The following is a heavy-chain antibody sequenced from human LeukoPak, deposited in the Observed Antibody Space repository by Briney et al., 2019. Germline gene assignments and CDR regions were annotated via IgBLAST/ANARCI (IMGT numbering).Heavy chain of an antibody. J-gene: IGHJ4*02. Sequence: SETLSLTCTVSGGSISSYYWSWIRQPPGKGLDWIGYIYNSGSTNYNPSLKSRVTLSVDTSKNQFSLRLTSVTAADTAFYYCAREEYSSDWYGHDSWGQGTLVTVSS. CDR1: GGSISSYY. CDR2: IYNSGST. D-gene: IGHD6-13*01. CDR3: AREEYSSDWYGHDS. V-gene: IGHV4-59*12.